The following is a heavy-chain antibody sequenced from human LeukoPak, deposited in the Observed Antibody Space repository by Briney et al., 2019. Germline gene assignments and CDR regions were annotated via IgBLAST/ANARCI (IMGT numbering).Heavy chain of an antibody. CDR2: INPSGGGT. CDR1: GYTFISYY. V-gene: IGHV1-46*01. J-gene: IGHJ4*02. D-gene: IGHD4-23*01. Sequence: GASVKVSCEASGYTFISYYIHWVRQAPGQGLEWMGIINPSGGGTNYAQKFQGRVTMTRDTSTSTVYVELSSLRSEDTAVYYCARGEVVTPAYFDYWGQGTLVTVSS. CDR3: ARGEVVTPAYFDY.